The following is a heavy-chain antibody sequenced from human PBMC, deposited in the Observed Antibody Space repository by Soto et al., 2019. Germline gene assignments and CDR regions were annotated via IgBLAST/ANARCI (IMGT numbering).Heavy chain of an antibody. CDR1: GYTFTSYY. CDR3: AHRGTSTVTTAFDY. D-gene: IGHD4-17*01. CDR2: INPSGGST. V-gene: IGHV1-46*01. Sequence: ASVKVSCKASGYTFTSYYIHWVRQAPGQGLEWMGIINPSGGSTNYAQEFQGRVTVTRDTSTSTVYMELRSLRSDDTAVYYCAHRGTSTVTTAFDYWGQGTLVTVSS. J-gene: IGHJ4*02.